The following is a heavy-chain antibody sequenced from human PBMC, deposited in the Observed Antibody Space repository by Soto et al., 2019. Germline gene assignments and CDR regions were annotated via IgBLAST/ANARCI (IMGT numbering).Heavy chain of an antibody. D-gene: IGHD5-18*01. Sequence: PSETLSLTCTVSGGSISSGDYYWSWIRQPPGKGLEWIGYIYYSGSTNYNPSLKSRVTISVDTSKNQFSLKLSSVTAADTAVYYCARLVWSYGTWFDPWGQGTPVTVSS. CDR1: GGSISSGDYY. J-gene: IGHJ5*02. V-gene: IGHV4-61*08. CDR3: ARLVWSYGTWFDP. CDR2: IYYSGST.